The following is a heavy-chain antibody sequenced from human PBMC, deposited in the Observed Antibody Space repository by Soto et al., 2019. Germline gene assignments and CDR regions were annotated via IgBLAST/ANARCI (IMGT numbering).Heavy chain of an antibody. D-gene: IGHD6-19*01. J-gene: IGHJ4*02. CDR2: ITVNSGNT. Sequence: QGQLVQSGVEVKKPGASVKVSCKASGYSFFNYGIGWVRQAPGQGLEWMGWITVNSGNTNYPQKFQGRVTMTTDTSTNKAYMELRSLTSDDTAVYYCGRGLGGGWYYFDYWGPGTLVTVSS. V-gene: IGHV1-18*04. CDR3: GRGLGGGWYYFDY. CDR1: GYSFFNYG.